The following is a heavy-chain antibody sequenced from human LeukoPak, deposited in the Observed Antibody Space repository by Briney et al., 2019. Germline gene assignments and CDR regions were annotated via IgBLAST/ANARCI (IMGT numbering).Heavy chain of an antibody. D-gene: IGHD6-13*01. V-gene: IGHV4-61*01. J-gene: IGHJ4*02. CDR3: ARAGDSSSWYLRY. CDR1: GGSVSSGSYY. Sequence: SETPSLTCTVSGGSVSSGSYYWSWIRQPPGKGLEWIGYIYYSGSTNYNPSLKSRVTISVDTSKNQFSLKLSSVTAADTAVYYCARAGDSSSWYLRYWGQGTLVTVSS. CDR2: IYYSGST.